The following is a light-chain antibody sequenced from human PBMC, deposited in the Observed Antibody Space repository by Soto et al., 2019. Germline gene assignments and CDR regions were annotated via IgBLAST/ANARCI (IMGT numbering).Light chain of an antibody. V-gene: IGKV3-11*01. J-gene: IGKJ4*01. CDR3: QQRSNWPFLT. CDR1: QSVSTN. Sequence: EIVLTQSPATLSLSPGERVTLSCRASQSVSTNLAWYQQKPGQAPRLLIYDTSNRATGIPARFSGSGSGTDFTLTISSLEPEDFAVYYCQQRSNWPFLTFGGGTKVEIK. CDR2: DTS.